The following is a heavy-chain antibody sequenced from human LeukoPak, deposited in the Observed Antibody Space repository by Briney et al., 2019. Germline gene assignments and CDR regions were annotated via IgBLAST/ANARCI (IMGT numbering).Heavy chain of an antibody. D-gene: IGHD5-18*01. J-gene: IGHJ6*04. Sequence: SVKVSCRASGGTFSSYAISWVRQAPGEGLEWMGGIIPIFGTANYAQKFQGRVTITADKSTSTAYMELSSLRSEDTAVYYCARDPDTASPMDVWGKGTTVTVSS. CDR2: IIPIFGTA. CDR3: ARDPDTASPMDV. V-gene: IGHV1-69*06. CDR1: GGTFSSYA.